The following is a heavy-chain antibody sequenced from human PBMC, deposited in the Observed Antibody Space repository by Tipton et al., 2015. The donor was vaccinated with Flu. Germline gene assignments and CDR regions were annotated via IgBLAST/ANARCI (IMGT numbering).Heavy chain of an antibody. CDR1: GLSLTTSGVG. CDR2: IFWDDDK. J-gene: IGHJ4*02. V-gene: IGHV2-5*02. D-gene: IGHD6-19*01. Sequence: LVKPTQTLTLTCTVSGLSLTTSGVGVGWIRQPPGKALEWLALIFWDDDKRYRSSLKSRLLITKDNSKTQVVLTMTNMDPEDAATYYCVHPGHSSGWFFHYWGQGILVTVSS. CDR3: VHPGHSSGWFFHY.